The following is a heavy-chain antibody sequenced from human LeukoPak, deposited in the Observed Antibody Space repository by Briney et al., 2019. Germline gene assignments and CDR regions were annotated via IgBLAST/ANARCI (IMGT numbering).Heavy chain of an antibody. CDR3: ARQVQDSSSWYFFDY. CDR1: GASISSSSYY. V-gene: IGHV4-39*01. D-gene: IGHD6-13*01. Sequence: SETLSLTCTVSGASISSSSYYWSWIRQPPGKGLEWIGSIYYSGSTYYNPSLKSRVTISVDTSKNQFSLKLSSVTAADTAVYYCARQVQDSSSWYFFDYWGQGTLVTVSS. J-gene: IGHJ4*02. CDR2: IYYSGST.